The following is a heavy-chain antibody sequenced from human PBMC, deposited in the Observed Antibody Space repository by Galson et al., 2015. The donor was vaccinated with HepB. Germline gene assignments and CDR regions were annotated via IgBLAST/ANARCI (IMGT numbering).Heavy chain of an antibody. Sequence: SVKVSCKASGYTFTSYAMHWVRQAPGQRLEWMGWINAGNGNTKYSQKFQGRVTITRDTSASTAYMELSSLRSEDTAVYYCARCNGDDSSGYTRGRYYYYGMDVWGQGTTVTVSS. CDR1: GYTFTSYA. CDR2: INAGNGNT. J-gene: IGHJ6*02. V-gene: IGHV1-3*01. CDR3: ARCNGDDSSGYTRGRYYYYGMDV. D-gene: IGHD3-22*01.